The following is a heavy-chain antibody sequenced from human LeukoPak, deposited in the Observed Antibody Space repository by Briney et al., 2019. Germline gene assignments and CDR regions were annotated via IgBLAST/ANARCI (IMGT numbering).Heavy chain of an antibody. CDR3: ARQVPYYYYDSSGYYYAWRTRERGHVGLDY. Sequence: SETLSLTCIVSGYSITSGYYWGWIRQPPGKGLEWIGSIIHSDRRRTYYNPSLKSRVTISVDTSKNQFSLKLSSVTAADTAVYYCARQVPYYYYDSSGYYYAWRTRERGHVGLDYWGQGTLVTVSS. CDR2: IIHSDRRRT. CDR1: GYSITSGYY. J-gene: IGHJ4*02. D-gene: IGHD3-22*01. V-gene: IGHV4-38-2*02.